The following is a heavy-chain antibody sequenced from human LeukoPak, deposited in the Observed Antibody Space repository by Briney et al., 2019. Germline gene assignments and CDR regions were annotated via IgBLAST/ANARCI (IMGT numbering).Heavy chain of an antibody. CDR3: ARGWGSYSAY. J-gene: IGHJ4*02. CDR2: ISGYDGNR. Sequence: ASVKVSCKASGYSFTSHGISWVRQAPGQGLEWMGWISGYDGNRKYAQKVLGRVTMTTDTSTSTAYMELRSLRSDDTAVYFCARGWGSYSAYWGQGTPVTVSS. D-gene: IGHD3-16*01. V-gene: IGHV1-18*01. CDR1: GYSFTSHG.